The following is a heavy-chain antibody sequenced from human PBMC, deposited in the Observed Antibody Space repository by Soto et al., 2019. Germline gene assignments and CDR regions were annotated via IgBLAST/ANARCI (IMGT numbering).Heavy chain of an antibody. J-gene: IGHJ5*02. CDR3: VAHGGVTRVRGWFGP. V-gene: IGHV3-23*01. CDR1: TFSFGGHA. Sequence: PEGSLRLCSGGPTFSFGGHAMSWVRQAPGKGLEWVAAISGTGRDAFCSKCAKGRFTISRDNSKNTLFLQMHRLRAEDTAVYYCVAHGGVTRVRGWFGP. D-gene: IGHD3-10*01. CDR2: ISGTGRDA.